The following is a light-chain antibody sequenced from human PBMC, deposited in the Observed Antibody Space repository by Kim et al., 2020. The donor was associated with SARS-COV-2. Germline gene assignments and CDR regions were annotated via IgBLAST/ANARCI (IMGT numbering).Light chain of an antibody. CDR3: QQYNRWPPYI. CDR1: QSVTSN. V-gene: IGKV3-15*01. Sequence: VSPGGRATLSCRASQSVTSNLAWYKQTPGQAPRLLIYGASIRAPGIPDRFSGSGSGTEFTLTISSLQSEDFALYYCQQYNRWPPYIFGQGTKLEI. J-gene: IGKJ2*01. CDR2: GAS.